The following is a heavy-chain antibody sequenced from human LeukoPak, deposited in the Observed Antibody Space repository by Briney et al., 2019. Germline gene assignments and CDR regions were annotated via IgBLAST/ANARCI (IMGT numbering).Heavy chain of an antibody. V-gene: IGHV4-31*03. CDR3: ARGMGATTPFDY. J-gene: IGHJ4*02. CDR1: GGSISSGGYY. Sequence: SETLSLTCTVSGGSISSGGYYWSWIRQHPGKGLEWIGYIYYSGSTYYNPSLKSRVTISVDTSKNQFSLKLSSVTAADTAVYHCARGMGATTPFDYWGQGTLVTVSS. D-gene: IGHD1-26*01. CDR2: IYYSGST.